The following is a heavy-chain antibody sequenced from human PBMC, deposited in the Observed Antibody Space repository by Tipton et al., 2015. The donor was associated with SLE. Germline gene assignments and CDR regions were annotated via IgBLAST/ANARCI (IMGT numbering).Heavy chain of an antibody. J-gene: IGHJ4*02. Sequence: GSLRLSCAASGFSVSDNYMSWVRQAPGKGLEWVSFIFAGGTTYYADSVRGRFTISRDNSKNTIYLQMNSLRGEDTAVYYCARDLAGTTGGFDSWGQGTLVTVSS. CDR3: ARDLAGTTGGFDS. V-gene: IGHV3-66*02. CDR1: GFSVSDNY. D-gene: IGHD1-1*01. CDR2: IFAGGTT.